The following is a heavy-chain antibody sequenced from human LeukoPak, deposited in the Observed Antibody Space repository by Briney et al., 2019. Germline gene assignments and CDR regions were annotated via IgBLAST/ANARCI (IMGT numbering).Heavy chain of an antibody. J-gene: IGHJ4*02. V-gene: IGHV3-33*01. Sequence: GWSLRLSCAASKFTFSTYGMHWVRQAPGKGLEWGAVIWSDGSDRYYADSVKGRFTVSRDNSKNTLYLQMNSLTVEDTAVYYCARDPYDILTGSPSRFDYWGQGTLVTVSS. D-gene: IGHD3-9*01. CDR3: ARDPYDILTGSPSRFDY. CDR1: KFTFSTYG. CDR2: IWSDGSDR.